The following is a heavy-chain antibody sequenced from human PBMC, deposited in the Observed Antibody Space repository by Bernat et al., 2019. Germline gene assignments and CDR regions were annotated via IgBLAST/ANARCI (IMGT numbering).Heavy chain of an antibody. Sequence: QVRLAESRGGVVQPRRSLILSRAASGITFRSYGMHWVRQTPGKGLEWVAVISYDGSNKYYADSVKGRFTISRDNSKNTLYLQMNSLRAEDTAVYYCAKDGGIAAAVPDYWGQVTLVTVSS. CDR2: ISYDGSNK. J-gene: IGHJ4*02. CDR3: AKDGGIAAAVPDY. CDR1: GITFRSYG. D-gene: IGHD6-13*01. V-gene: IGHV3-30*18.